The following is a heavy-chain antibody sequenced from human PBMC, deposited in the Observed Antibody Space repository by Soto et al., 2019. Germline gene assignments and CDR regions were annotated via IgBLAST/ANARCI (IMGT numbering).Heavy chain of an antibody. CDR1: GVSITSGAYY. V-gene: IGHV4-31*03. J-gene: IGHJ3*01. Sequence: SETLSLTCTLSGVSITSGAYYWTWVRQHPGKGLERIGYIYYNGNTYFSPSLKSRLTISIDTSKNQFSLKLSSVTAADTAMYYCARARLRAVYAFDFWGQGTMVTVSS. D-gene: IGHD4-17*01. CDR2: IYYNGNT. CDR3: ARARLRAVYAFDF.